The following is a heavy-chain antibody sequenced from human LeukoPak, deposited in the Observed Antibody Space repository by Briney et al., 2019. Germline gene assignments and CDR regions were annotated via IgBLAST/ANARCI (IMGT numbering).Heavy chain of an antibody. CDR2: INPNSGGT. Sequence: ASVKVSCKASGYTFTGYYMHWVRQAPGQGLEWMGWINPNSGGTNYAQKFQGRVTMTRDTSISTAYMELSRLRSDDTAVYYCARDSGYYYVYYYYMDVWGKGTTVTVSS. J-gene: IGHJ6*03. CDR1: GYTFTGYY. CDR3: ARDSGYYYVYYYYMDV. D-gene: IGHD3-22*01. V-gene: IGHV1-2*02.